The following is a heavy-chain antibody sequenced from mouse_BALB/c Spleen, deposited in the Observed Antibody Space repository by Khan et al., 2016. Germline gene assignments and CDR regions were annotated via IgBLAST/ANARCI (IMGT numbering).Heavy chain of an antibody. CDR1: GYTFTDYA. V-gene: IGHV1S137*01. CDR2: ISTYYGDP. Sequence: QVQLQQSGAELVRPGVSVKISCTGYGYTFTDYAIHWVKQSPAKSLEWIGVISTYYGDPCYNQKFEDKTTMTVDNSSSTAYMEIARLTYEDSAIYYCAREGLNYDYAMDYWGQGTSVTVSS. D-gene: IGHD2-1*01. CDR3: AREGLNYDYAMDY. J-gene: IGHJ4*01.